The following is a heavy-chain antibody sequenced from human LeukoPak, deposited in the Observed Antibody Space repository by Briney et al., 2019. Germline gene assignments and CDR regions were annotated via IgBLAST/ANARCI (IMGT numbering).Heavy chain of an antibody. J-gene: IGHJ3*02. Sequence: SSVKVSCKTSGHTLPNYYLHWVGPAPGQEVAGMGIMNLLRDNTTYAQKFQGRLNMTRHVSTSTVYMELNSLRSEDTAVYYCARNLGRGGDASEIWGQGTTVTVSS. V-gene: IGHV1-46*01. CDR1: GHTLPNYY. D-gene: IGHD3-10*01. CDR3: ARNLGRGGDASEI. CDR2: MNLLRDNT.